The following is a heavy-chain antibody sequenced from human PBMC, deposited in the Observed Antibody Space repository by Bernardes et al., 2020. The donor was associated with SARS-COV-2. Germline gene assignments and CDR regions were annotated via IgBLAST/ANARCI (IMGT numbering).Heavy chain of an antibody. V-gene: IGHV4-59*08. Sequence: SAKPSLILTFSRDSTPSNYFGWLLPPPGKGLDSIGDIYFTGITNYNPSLQSRVPLSVDTSKKVFSLNLRSVAAADTAVYYCARLDYDFWSGYYYYYYGMDVWGQGTTVTVSS. CDR1: RDSTPSNY. CDR3: ARLDYDFWSGYYYYYYGMDV. CDR2: IYFTGIT. J-gene: IGHJ6*02. D-gene: IGHD3-3*01.